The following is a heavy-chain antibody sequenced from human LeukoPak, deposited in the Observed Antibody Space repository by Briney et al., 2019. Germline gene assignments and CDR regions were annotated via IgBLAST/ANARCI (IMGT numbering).Heavy chain of an antibody. V-gene: IGHV1-2*02. CDR3: ARDIGIAARPRSAFDI. CDR1: GYTFTGYY. CDR2: INPNSGGT. Sequence: ASVKVSCKPSGYTFTGYYMHWVRQAPGQGLEWMGWINPNSGGTNYAQKFQGRVTMTRDTSISTAYMELSRLRSDDTAVYYCARDIGIAARPRSAFDIWGQGTMVTVSS. J-gene: IGHJ3*02. D-gene: IGHD6-6*01.